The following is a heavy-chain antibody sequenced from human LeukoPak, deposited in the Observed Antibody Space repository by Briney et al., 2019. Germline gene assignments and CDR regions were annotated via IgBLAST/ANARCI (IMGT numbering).Heavy chain of an antibody. CDR2: IYHSGST. CDR1: GYSISSGYY. Sequence: SETLSLTCAVSGYSISSGYYWGWIRQPPGKGLEWFGSIYHSGSTYYNPSLKSRVTISVDTSKNQFSLKLSSVTAADTAVYYCARQARGYCGGDCYYFDYWGQGTLVTVSS. CDR3: ARQARGYCGGDCYYFDY. D-gene: IGHD2-21*01. V-gene: IGHV4-38-2*01. J-gene: IGHJ4*02.